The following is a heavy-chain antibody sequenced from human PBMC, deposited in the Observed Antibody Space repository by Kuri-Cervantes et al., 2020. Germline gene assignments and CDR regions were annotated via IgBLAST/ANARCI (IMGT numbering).Heavy chain of an antibody. V-gene: IGHV1-45*02. D-gene: IGHD1-26*01. CDR1: GYTFTYRY. Sequence: SVKVSCKASGYTFTYRYLHWVRQAPGQALEWMGRITPFNGNTNYAQKFQGRVTITTDESTSTAYMELSSLRSEDTAVYYCARDLPRGGSYYGMNYWGQGTLVTVSS. CDR2: ITPFNGNT. CDR3: ARDLPRGGSYYGMNY. J-gene: IGHJ4*02.